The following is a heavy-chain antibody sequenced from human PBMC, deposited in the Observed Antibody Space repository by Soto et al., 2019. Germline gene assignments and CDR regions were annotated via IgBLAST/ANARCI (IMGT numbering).Heavy chain of an antibody. D-gene: IGHD3-10*01. V-gene: IGHV3-33*01. CDR2: IWYDGSNK. J-gene: IGHJ4*02. Sequence: GGSLRLSCAASGFTFSSYGMHWVRQAPGKGLEWVAVIWYDGSNKYYADSVKGRFTISRDNSKNTLYLQMNSLRAEDTAVYYCARGSGNGFALCDYWGQGTLVTVSS. CDR1: GFTFSSYG. CDR3: ARGSGNGFALCDY.